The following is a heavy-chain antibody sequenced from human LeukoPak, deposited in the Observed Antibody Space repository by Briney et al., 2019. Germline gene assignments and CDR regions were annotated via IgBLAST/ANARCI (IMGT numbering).Heavy chain of an antibody. CDR3: AKDYYGPSGGIDY. Sequence: GGSLRLSCAASGFTFSNYGMHWVRQAPGKGLEWVAVIWYDGSNRYYADSVKGRFTISSDNSKNTLYLQMNSLRAEDTAVYYCAKDYYGPSGGIDYWGQGTLVTVSS. V-gene: IGHV3-33*06. D-gene: IGHD3-10*01. J-gene: IGHJ4*02. CDR2: IWYDGSNR. CDR1: GFTFSNYG.